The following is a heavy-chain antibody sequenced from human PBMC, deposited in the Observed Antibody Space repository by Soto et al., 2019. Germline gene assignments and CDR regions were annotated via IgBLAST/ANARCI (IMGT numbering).Heavy chain of an antibody. V-gene: IGHV4-39*01. J-gene: IGHJ1*01. CDR3: ARHYDSSPNRAFQH. Sequence: SETLSLTCTVSGVSISSPNYYWGWIRQPPGKGLEWIGTMSYSDTSYYNPSLKSRVTIFVDTSKNQFSLKLNSVTAADTAMYYCARHYDSSPNRAFQHWGQGTLVTVSS. CDR2: MSYSDTS. D-gene: IGHD3-22*01. CDR1: GVSISSPNYY.